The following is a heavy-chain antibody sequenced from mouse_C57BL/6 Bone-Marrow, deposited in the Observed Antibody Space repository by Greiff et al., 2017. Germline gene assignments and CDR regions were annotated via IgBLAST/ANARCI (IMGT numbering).Heavy chain of an antibody. CDR2: IDPSDSYT. V-gene: IGHV1-50*01. CDR3: ARGRDWFAY. J-gene: IGHJ3*01. CDR1: GYTFTSYW. Sequence: QQSCKASGYTFTSYWMQWVKQRPGQGLEWIGEIDPSDSYTNYNQKFKGKATLTVDTSSSTAYMQLSSLTSEDSAVYYCARGRDWFAYWGQGTLVTVSA.